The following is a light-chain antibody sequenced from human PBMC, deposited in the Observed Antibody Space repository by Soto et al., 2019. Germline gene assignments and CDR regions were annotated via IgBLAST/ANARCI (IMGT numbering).Light chain of an antibody. J-gene: IGLJ1*01. V-gene: IGLV2-14*01. CDR1: STDVGGYNY. CDR2: EVT. CDR3: GPYSSTDTPFV. Sequence: QSVLAQPSSVSGSPGQSITISCTGTSTDVGGYNYVSWYQHHSGKAPKLLIYEVTNRPSGISDRFSGSKSVNTASLTISGLQAEDESDYYCGPYSSTDTPFVFGTGTKVT.